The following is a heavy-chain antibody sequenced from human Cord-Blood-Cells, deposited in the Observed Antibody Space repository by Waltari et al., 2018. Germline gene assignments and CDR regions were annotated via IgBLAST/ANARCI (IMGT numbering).Heavy chain of an antibody. D-gene: IGHD4-17*01. CDR3: AGTVTTYYFDY. V-gene: IGHV4-34*01. CDR2: INHSGST. CDR1: GGSFSGYY. Sequence: QVQLQQWGAGLLKPSEPLSLTCAVYGGSFSGYYWSWIRQPPGKGLEWIGEINHSGSTNYNPSLKSRVTISVDTSKNQFSLKLSSVTAADTAVYYCAGTVTTYYFDYWGQGTLVTVSS. J-gene: IGHJ4*02.